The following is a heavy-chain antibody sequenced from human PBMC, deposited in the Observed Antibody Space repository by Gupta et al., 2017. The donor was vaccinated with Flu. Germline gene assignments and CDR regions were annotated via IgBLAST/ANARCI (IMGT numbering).Heavy chain of an antibody. CDR1: GGSISDTSYY. CDR3: ARRITYGKTFDY. Sequence: QLQLQESGPGLVKPSETLSLICTVSGGSISDTSYYWGWIRQPPGKGLEWIGNVGYSGNTFYNPSLKSRVTISVDTSKNQFSLKLSSLTAADTAVYYCARRITYGKTFDYWGQGSLVTVSS. V-gene: IGHV4-39*01. J-gene: IGHJ4*02. D-gene: IGHD2/OR15-2a*01. CDR2: VGYSGNT.